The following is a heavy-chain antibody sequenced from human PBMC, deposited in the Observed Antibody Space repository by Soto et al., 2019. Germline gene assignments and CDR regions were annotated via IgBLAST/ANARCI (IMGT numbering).Heavy chain of an antibody. Sequence: QLQLQESGPGLVKPSETLSLTCTVSGGSISSSSYYWGWIRQPPGKVLEWIGSSYYSGSTYYNPSLNSRVTLSVDTSKNQFPLKLSSVTAADTAAYYCARQVPTGNGRANWFDPWGQRTPVTVSS. CDR1: GGSISSSSYY. CDR3: ARQVPTGNGRANWFDP. CDR2: SYYSGST. D-gene: IGHD1-1*01. J-gene: IGHJ5*02. V-gene: IGHV4-39*01.